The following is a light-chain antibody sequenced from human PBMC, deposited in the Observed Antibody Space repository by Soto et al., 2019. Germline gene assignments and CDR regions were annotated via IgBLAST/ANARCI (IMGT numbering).Light chain of an antibody. Sequence: DIQMTQSPSTLSASVGDRVTITCRASQTLRTWLAWYQQKPGQAPKLLIFDVSILQSGVPSRFSGSGSGTEFTLTISSRQPDDFATYYCQQYNGYPLTFGGGTKVEF. V-gene: IGKV1-5*01. J-gene: IGKJ4*01. CDR1: QTLRTW. CDR3: QQYNGYPLT. CDR2: DVS.